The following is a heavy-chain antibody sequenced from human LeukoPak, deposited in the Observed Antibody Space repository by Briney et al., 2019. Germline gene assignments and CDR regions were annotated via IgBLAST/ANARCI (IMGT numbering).Heavy chain of an antibody. CDR3: AREVQDYGDYY. V-gene: IGHV3-66*02. J-gene: IGHJ4*02. D-gene: IGHD4-17*01. CDR1: GLTVSSNY. Sequence: GGSLRLSCAASGLTVSSNYMSWVRQAPGKGLEWVSVIYSGGSTYYADSVKGRFTISRDNSKNTLYLQMNSLRAEDTAVYYCAREVQDYGDYYWGQGTLVTVSS. CDR2: IYSGGST.